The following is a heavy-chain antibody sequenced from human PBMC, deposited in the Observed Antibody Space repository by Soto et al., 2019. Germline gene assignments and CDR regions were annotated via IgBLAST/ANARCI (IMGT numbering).Heavy chain of an antibody. Sequence: SETLSLTCTVSGGSISSYYWSWIRQPPGKGLEWIGYIYYSGSTNYNPSLKSRVTISVDTSKNQFSLKLSSVTAADTAVYYCARTRTLTGYSSSWSERYYYYYYMDVWGKGTTVTVSS. CDR2: IYYSGST. V-gene: IGHV4-59*01. CDR1: GGSISSYY. J-gene: IGHJ6*03. D-gene: IGHD6-13*01. CDR3: ARTRTLTGYSSSWSERYYYYYYMDV.